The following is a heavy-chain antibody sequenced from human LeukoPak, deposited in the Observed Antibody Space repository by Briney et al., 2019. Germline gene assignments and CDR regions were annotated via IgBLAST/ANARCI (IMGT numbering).Heavy chain of an antibody. CDR3: ARRAGAYSHPYDY. CDR1: GFTFSSYW. Sequence: GGSLRLSCTASGFTFSSYWMTWVRQAPGKGLEWVANIKQDGSEKYYVDSVKGRFTISRDNAKNSLYLQMNSLRAEDTAVYYCARRAGAYSHPYDYWGQGTLVTVSS. V-gene: IGHV3-7*01. CDR2: IKQDGSEK. J-gene: IGHJ4*02. D-gene: IGHD4/OR15-4a*01.